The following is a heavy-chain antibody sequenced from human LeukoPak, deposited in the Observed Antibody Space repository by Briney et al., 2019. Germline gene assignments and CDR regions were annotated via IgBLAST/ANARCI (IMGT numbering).Heavy chain of an antibody. V-gene: IGHV6-1*01. CDR2: TYYRSKWYN. Sequence: SQTLSLTCAVSGDSVSSNSAAWHWIRQSPSRGLEWLGRTYYRSKWYNDYAVSVKSRITINPDTSKNQFSLQLNSVTPEDTAVYYCARSEISSGDGFDYWGQGTLVTASS. J-gene: IGHJ4*02. D-gene: IGHD6-19*01. CDR1: GDSVSSNSAA. CDR3: ARSEISSGDGFDY.